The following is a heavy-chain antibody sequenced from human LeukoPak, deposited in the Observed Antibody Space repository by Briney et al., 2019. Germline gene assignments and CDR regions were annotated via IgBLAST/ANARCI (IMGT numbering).Heavy chain of an antibody. D-gene: IGHD2-21*02. Sequence: GGSLRLSCAASGFTFSSYEMNWVRQAPGKGLEWVSYISSSGSTIYYADSVKGRFTISRDNAKNSLYLQMNSLRAADTAVYYCESYCGGDCYHDAFDIWGQGTMVTVSS. CDR3: ESYCGGDCYHDAFDI. J-gene: IGHJ3*02. V-gene: IGHV3-48*03. CDR2: ISSSGSTI. CDR1: GFTFSSYE.